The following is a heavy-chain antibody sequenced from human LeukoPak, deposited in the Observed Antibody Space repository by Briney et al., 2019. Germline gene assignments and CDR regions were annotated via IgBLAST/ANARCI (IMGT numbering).Heavy chain of an antibody. CDR1: GFTFSSYG. Sequence: GRSLRPSCAASGFTFSSYGMHWVRQAPGKGLEWVAVISYDGSNKYYADSVKGRFTISRDNSKNTLYLQMNSLRAEDTAVYYCAKESVGYGMDVWAQGTTVIVSS. J-gene: IGHJ6*02. CDR3: AKESVGYGMDV. CDR2: ISYDGSNK. D-gene: IGHD1-26*01. V-gene: IGHV3-30*18.